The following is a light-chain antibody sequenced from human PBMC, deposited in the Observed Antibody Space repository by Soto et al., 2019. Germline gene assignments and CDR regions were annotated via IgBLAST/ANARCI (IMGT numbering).Light chain of an antibody. CDR3: QQYYSFPLT. Sequence: DIQVTQSPPTLSASVGDRVTITCRASQTISTWMAWYQQKPGKAPELLIYAASTLQSGVPPRFSGSGSGTDFTLTISCLQSEDFATYYCQQYYSFPLTFGGGTKVDIK. J-gene: IGKJ4*01. CDR1: QTISTW. V-gene: IGKV1-5*01. CDR2: AAS.